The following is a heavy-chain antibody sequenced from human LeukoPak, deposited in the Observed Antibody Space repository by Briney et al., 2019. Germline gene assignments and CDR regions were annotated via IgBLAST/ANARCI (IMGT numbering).Heavy chain of an antibody. V-gene: IGHV1-2*02. CDR3: ARGPVDYYYGMDV. CDR1: GYTFTGYY. Sequence: ASVKVSSKASGYTFTGYYMHWVRQAPGQGLEWMGWINPNSGGTNYAQKFQGRVTMTRDTSISTAYMELSRLRSDDTAVYYCARGPVDYYYGMDVWGQGTTVTVSS. CDR2: INPNSGGT. J-gene: IGHJ6*02. D-gene: IGHD2-2*01.